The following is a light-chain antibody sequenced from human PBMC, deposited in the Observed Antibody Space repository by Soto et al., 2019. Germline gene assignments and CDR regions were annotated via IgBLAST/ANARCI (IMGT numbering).Light chain of an antibody. Sequence: EIVFAHSPATLSFSLVERATLSCRASQSVSNYLAWYQQKPGQAPRLLIYDASNRATGIPARFSGSGSGTDFTLTISSLEPEDFAIYYCQQRSNWPRITFGQGTRLEIK. CDR3: QQRSNWPRIT. V-gene: IGKV3-11*01. CDR2: DAS. J-gene: IGKJ5*01. CDR1: QSVSNY.